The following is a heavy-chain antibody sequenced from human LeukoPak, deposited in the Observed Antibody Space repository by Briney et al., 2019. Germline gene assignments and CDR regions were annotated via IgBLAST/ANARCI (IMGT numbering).Heavy chain of an antibody. Sequence: QAGGCLRLSCAGSGFTFSSYTMSWVRQAPGKGLEWVSAISGSGGSTYYADSVKGRFTISRDNSKNTLYLQMNSLRAEDTAVYYCARDHCGGNCYSGLPPTWGQGTLVTVSS. CDR1: GFTFSSYT. V-gene: IGHV3-23*01. D-gene: IGHD2-21*01. CDR3: ARDHCGGNCYSGLPPT. CDR2: ISGSGGST. J-gene: IGHJ5*02.